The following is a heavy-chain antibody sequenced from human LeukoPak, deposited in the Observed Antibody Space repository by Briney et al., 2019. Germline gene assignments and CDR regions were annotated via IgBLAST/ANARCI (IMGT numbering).Heavy chain of an antibody. CDR2: ISYDGSNK. V-gene: IGHV3-30*04. J-gene: IGHJ6*04. Sequence: GGSLRLSCAASGFTFSSYAMHWVRQAPGKGLEWVAVISYDGSNKYYAGSVKGRFTISRDNSKNTLYLQMNSLRAEDTAVYYCARGRYCSSTSCYPLTYYGMDVWGKGTTVTVSS. CDR1: GFTFSSYA. D-gene: IGHD2-2*01. CDR3: ARGRYCSSTSCYPLTYYGMDV.